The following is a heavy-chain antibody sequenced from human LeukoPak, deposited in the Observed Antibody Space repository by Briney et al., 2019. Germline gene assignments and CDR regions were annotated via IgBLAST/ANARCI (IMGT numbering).Heavy chain of an antibody. CDR2: INHSGST. J-gene: IGHJ3*02. D-gene: IGHD5-24*01. CDR3: ARNDGGWLGTNNDAFDI. CDR1: GGSFSGYY. Sequence: SETLSLTCAVYGGSFSGYYWSWIRQPPGKGLEWIGEINHSGSTNYNPSPKSRVTISVDTSKNQFSLKLSSVTAADTAVYYCARNDGGWLGTNNDAFDIWGQGTMVTVSS. V-gene: IGHV4-34*01.